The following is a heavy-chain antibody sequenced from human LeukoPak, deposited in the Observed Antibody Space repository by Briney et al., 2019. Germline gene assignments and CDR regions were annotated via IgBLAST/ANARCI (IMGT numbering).Heavy chain of an antibody. J-gene: IGHJ4*02. D-gene: IGHD1-1*01. CDR1: GYTFTSYG. Sequence: ASVKVSCKASGYTFTSYGLSWVRQAPGQGLEWMGWISAYNGNTIYAQKLQGRVTMTTDASTSTAYMELRSLRSDDTAVYYCARGGVDWNDPKIDYWGQGTLVTVSS. CDR3: ARGGVDWNDPKIDY. CDR2: ISAYNGNT. V-gene: IGHV1-18*01.